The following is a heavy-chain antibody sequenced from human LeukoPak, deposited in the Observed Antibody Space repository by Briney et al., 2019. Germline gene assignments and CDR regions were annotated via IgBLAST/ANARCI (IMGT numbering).Heavy chain of an antibody. J-gene: IGHJ4*02. D-gene: IGHD1-26*01. CDR2: ISSSSSYI. CDR1: GFTFSSYS. CDR3: AREYSGSYRIRHFDY. Sequence: GGSLRLSCAASGFTFSSYSMNWVRQAPGKGLEWVSSISSSSSYIYYADSVKGRFTISRDNAKNSLYLQMNSLRAEDTAVYYCAREYSGSYRIRHFDYWGQGTLVTVSS. V-gene: IGHV3-21*01.